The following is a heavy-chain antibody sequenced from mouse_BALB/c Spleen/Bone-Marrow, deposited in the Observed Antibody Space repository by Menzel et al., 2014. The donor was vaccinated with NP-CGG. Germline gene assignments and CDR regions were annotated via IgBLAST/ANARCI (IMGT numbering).Heavy chain of an antibody. CDR3: ARDFITTDAMDY. J-gene: IGHJ4*01. CDR2: ISSGGSYT. V-gene: IGHV5-6*01. CDR1: GFTFSSYG. Sequence: EVQLQEFGGDLVKSGGSLKLSCAASGFTFSSYGMSWVRQTPDKRLEWVATISSGGSYTYYPGSEKGRFTISRDNAKSTLYLQMSSQKSEDTAMYYCARDFITTDAMDYWGQGTSVTGSS. D-gene: IGHD1-1*01.